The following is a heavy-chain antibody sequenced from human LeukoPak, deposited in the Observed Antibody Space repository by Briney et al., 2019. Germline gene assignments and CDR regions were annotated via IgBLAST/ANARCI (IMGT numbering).Heavy chain of an antibody. CDR3: ARVGSRWLQSGPTNDY. D-gene: IGHD5-24*01. J-gene: IGHJ4*02. Sequence: GGSLRLSCAASGFTFSSYAMHRVRQAPGKGLEWVAVISYDGSNKYYADSVKGRFTISRDNSKNTLYLQMNSLRAEDTAVYYCARVGSRWLQSGPTNDYWGQGTLVTVSS. CDR1: GFTFSSYA. CDR2: ISYDGSNK. V-gene: IGHV3-30-3*01.